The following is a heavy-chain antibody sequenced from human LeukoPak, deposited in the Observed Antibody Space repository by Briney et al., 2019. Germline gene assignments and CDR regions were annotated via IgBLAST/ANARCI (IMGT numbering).Heavy chain of an antibody. CDR2: IIPIFGTA. CDR3: ARGMTPPEYYDFWSGCYTWYGMDV. CDR1: GGTFSSYA. V-gene: IGHV1-69*13. Sequence: RASVKVSCKASGGTFSSYAISWVRQAPGQGLEWMGGIIPIFGTANYAQKFQGRVTITADESTSTAYMELSSLRSEDTAVYYCARGMTPPEYYDFWSGCYTWYGMDVWGQGTTVTVSS. J-gene: IGHJ6*02. D-gene: IGHD3-3*01.